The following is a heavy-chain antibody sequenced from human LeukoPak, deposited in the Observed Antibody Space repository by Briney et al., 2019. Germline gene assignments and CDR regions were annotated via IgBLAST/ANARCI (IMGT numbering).Heavy chain of an antibody. CDR1: GYSFTSYW. Sequence: GESLKISCKGSGYSFTSYWIGWVRQMPGKGLEWMGIIYPGDSDTRYSPSFQGQVTISADKSISTAYLQWSSLKASDTAMYYCAREDGSGSFYNWFDPWGQGTLVTVSS. CDR2: IYPGDSDT. J-gene: IGHJ5*02. CDR3: AREDGSGSFYNWFDP. V-gene: IGHV5-51*01. D-gene: IGHD3-10*01.